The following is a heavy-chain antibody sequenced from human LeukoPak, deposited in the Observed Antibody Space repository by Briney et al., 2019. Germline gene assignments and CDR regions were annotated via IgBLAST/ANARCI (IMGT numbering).Heavy chain of an antibody. CDR2: IYYSGST. J-gene: IGHJ4*02. Sequence: SETLSLTCTVSGGSISSSSYYWGWIRQPPGKGLEWIGSIYYSGSTYYNPSLKSRVTISVDTSKNQFSLKLSSVTAADTAVYYCARGVGYSSGHTLFDYWGQGTLVTVSS. CDR3: ARGVGYSSGHTLFDY. CDR1: GGSISSSSYY. V-gene: IGHV4-39*07. D-gene: IGHD6-19*01.